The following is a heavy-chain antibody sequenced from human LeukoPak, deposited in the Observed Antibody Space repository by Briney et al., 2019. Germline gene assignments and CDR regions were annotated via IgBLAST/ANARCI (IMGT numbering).Heavy chain of an antibody. Sequence: PSETLSLTCSVSGASITTYSWNWLRQSPGKGLEWIGYFSLGETTSYTSSLKSRVTISRDTSKNQVSLKLTSVTAADTAVYYCARWDALDWAFGTWGPGTLVTVSS. D-gene: IGHD2-21*01. CDR2: FSLGETT. CDR1: GASITTYS. V-gene: IGHV4-59*08. CDR3: ARWDALDWAFGT. J-gene: IGHJ5*02.